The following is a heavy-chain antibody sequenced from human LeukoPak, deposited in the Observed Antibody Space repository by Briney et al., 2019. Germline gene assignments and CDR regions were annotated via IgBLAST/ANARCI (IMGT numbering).Heavy chain of an antibody. CDR3: ARLGAGPTYYDFWSGYSSFYFDY. J-gene: IGHJ4*02. Sequence: SETLSLSCIVSGGSTSGGNYYWGWIRRPPGKGLEWIGGISSSGNTYYNPSLKSRITISIDTSKNHFSLKLSSVTAADTAVYYCARLGAGPTYYDFWSGYSSFYFDYWGQGTLVTVSS. CDR1: GGSTSGGNYY. V-gene: IGHV4-39*02. CDR2: ISSSGNT. D-gene: IGHD3-3*01.